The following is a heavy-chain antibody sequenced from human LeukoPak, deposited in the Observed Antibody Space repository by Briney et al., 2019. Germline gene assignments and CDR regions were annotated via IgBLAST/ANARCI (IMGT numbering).Heavy chain of an antibody. CDR2: IYPAGSDV. J-gene: IGHJ2*01. Sequence: LGESLQISCQGSGDSFTNNWIGWVRPTPGKGLEWMGIIYPAGSDVRYSPSLEGQVTISADKSINTAYLQWSSLKASDSAIYFCARRTAAAYWYFDLWGRGTLVTVSS. V-gene: IGHV5-51*01. CDR1: GDSFTNNW. CDR3: ARRTAAAYWYFDL. D-gene: IGHD6-25*01.